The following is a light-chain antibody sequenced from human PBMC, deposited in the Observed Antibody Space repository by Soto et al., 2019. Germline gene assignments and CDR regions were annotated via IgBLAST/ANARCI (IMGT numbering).Light chain of an antibody. CDR2: DAS. J-gene: IGKJ4*01. V-gene: IGKV3-11*01. CDR1: QSVSSY. CDR3: QQRSNWPLT. Sequence: EIVLTQSPATLSLSPGERATLSCRASQSVSSYLAWYQQKPGQAPRHLIHDASNRATGISSRFSGSGSGTDFTLTISSLEPEDCAVYFCQQRSNWPLTFGGGTKVEIK.